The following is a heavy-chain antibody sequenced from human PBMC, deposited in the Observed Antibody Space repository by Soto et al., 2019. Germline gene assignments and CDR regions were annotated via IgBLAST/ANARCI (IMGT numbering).Heavy chain of an antibody. J-gene: IGHJ4*02. CDR3: ARDSGGLLVY. CDR2: INAGNGDT. V-gene: IGHV1-3*01. D-gene: IGHD6-19*01. Sequence: QVQLVQSGAEVKKPGASVKVSCKTSGYTFTSNAMHWVRQAPGQRLEWMGWINAGNGDTKYSQKFQGRVTITRDTSAGTAYMEVSSLRYEDTAVYYCARDSGGLLVYWVQGTLVTVSS. CDR1: GYTFTSNA.